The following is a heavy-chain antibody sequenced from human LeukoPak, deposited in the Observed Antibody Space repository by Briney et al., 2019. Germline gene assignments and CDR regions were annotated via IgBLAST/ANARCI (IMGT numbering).Heavy chain of an antibody. Sequence: GGSLRLSCAASGFTFSSYGMHWVRQAPGKGLEWVAVISYDGSNKYYADSVKGRFTISRDNSKNTLYLQMNSLRAEDTAVYYCAKDSTGTTFVYYYYGMDVWGQGTTVTVSS. V-gene: IGHV3-30*18. CDR1: GFTFSSYG. CDR3: AKDSTGTTFVYYYYGMDV. J-gene: IGHJ6*02. D-gene: IGHD1-7*01. CDR2: ISYDGSNK.